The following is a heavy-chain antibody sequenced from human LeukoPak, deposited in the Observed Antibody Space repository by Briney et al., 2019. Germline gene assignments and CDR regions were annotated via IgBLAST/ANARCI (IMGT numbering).Heavy chain of an antibody. Sequence: GGSLRLSCAASGFSFSSYWMNWVRQAPGKGLEWVANIKQDGSGKYYVDSVKGRFTISRDNAENSLYLQMNSLRAEDTAVYYCARGMTVAANWFDSWGQGTLVTVSS. CDR2: IKQDGSGK. CDR1: GFSFSSYW. D-gene: IGHD6-19*01. V-gene: IGHV3-7*01. CDR3: ARGMTVAANWFDS. J-gene: IGHJ5*01.